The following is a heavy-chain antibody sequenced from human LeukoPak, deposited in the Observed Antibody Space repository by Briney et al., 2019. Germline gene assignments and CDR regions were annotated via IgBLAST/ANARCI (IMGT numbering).Heavy chain of an antibody. V-gene: IGHV1-2*02. CDR1: GYTFTGYY. CDR3: ARLGYYDPSSSDY. Sequence: ASVKVSCKASGYTFTGYYMHWVRQAPGQGLEWMGWINPNSGDTNYAQKLQGRVTMTTDTSTSTAYMELRSLRSDDTAVYYCARLGYYDPSSSDYWGQGTLVTVSS. D-gene: IGHD3-22*01. J-gene: IGHJ4*02. CDR2: INPNSGDT.